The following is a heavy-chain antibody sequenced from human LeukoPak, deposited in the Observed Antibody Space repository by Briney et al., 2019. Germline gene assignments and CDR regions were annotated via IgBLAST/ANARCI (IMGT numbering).Heavy chain of an antibody. CDR1: GGSFSGYY. J-gene: IGHJ4*02. CDR3: ARAGRDGYRGGFDY. Sequence: SDTLPLTCAVYGGSFSGYYWSWIRQPPGKGLEGIGDLNHSGSTNYNPSLKSRVTISVDTSKNQFSLNLSSVTAADTAVYYCARAGRDGYRGGFDYWGQGTLVTVSS. CDR2: LNHSGST. D-gene: IGHD3-10*01. V-gene: IGHV4-34*01.